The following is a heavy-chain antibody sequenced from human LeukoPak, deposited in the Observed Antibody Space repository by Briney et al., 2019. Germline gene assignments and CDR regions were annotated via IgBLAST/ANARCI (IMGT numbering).Heavy chain of an antibody. CDR2: TYYRSKLFN. V-gene: IGHV6-1*01. D-gene: IGHD6-6*01. CDR1: GDSVSRNNVA. Sequence: SQTLSLTFAISGDSVSRNNVAWNWIRQSPSRGLEWLGRTYYRSKLFNDYAVSVKSRITINPDTSKNHFSLQLNSVTPEDTAVCYCARHETSSDFDYWGQGTLVTVSS. J-gene: IGHJ4*02. CDR3: ARHETSSDFDY.